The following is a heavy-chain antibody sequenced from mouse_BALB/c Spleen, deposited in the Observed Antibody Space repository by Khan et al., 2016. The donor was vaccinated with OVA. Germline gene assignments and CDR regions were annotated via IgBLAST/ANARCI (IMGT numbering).Heavy chain of an antibody. V-gene: IGHV3-2*02. Sequence: EVQLQESGPGLVKPSQSLSLTCTVTGYSITSDYAWNWIRQFPGNKLEWMGYISYSGSTSYNPSLKSRISITRDTSKNQFFLQLNSGTTEDTATYYCARGGYYYGSSSFAYWGQGTLVTVSA. J-gene: IGHJ3*01. CDR1: GYSITSDYA. CDR3: ARGGYYYGSSSFAY. CDR2: ISYSGST. D-gene: IGHD1-1*01.